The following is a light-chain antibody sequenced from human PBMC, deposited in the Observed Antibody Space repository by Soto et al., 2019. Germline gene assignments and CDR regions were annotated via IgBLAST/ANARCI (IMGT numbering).Light chain of an antibody. J-gene: IGKJ1*01. CDR2: GAS. CDR3: QQYDNWPWT. CDR1: QSISAT. V-gene: IGKV3-15*01. Sequence: EIVMTQSPATLSVSPGGRATLYCRASQSISATLAWYQQKPGQAPRLLIHGASTRAPGFPARFSGSGSGTDFTLTISSRQSEDCAVYNCQQYDNWPWTFGQGTKVEIK.